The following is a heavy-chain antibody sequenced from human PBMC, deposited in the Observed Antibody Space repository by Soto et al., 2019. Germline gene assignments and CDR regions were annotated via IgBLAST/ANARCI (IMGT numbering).Heavy chain of an antibody. V-gene: IGHV4-4*02. D-gene: IGHD5-12*01. CDR2: IYHSGST. CDR1: SGSISSSNW. CDR3: AREDSGYGLNYYFDY. Sequence: SETLSLTCAVASGSISSSNWWSWVRQPPGKGLEWIGEIYHSGSTNYNPSLKSRVTISVDTSKNQFSLKLSSVTAADTAVYYCAREDSGYGLNYYFDYWGQGTLVTVSS. J-gene: IGHJ4*02.